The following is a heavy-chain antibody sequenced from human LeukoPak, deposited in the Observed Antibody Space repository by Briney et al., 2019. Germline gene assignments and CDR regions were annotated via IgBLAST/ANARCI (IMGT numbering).Heavy chain of an antibody. J-gene: IGHJ4*02. V-gene: IGHV3-48*01. CDR3: ARAVHYGERLDY. Sequence: PGGSLRLSCAASGFTFSSYSMNWVRQAPGKGLEWVSYIRSSSSTIYYADSVKGRFTISRDNAKNSLYLQMNSLRAEDTAVYYCARAVHYGERLDYWGQGTLVTVSS. CDR1: GFTFSSYS. D-gene: IGHD4-17*01. CDR2: IRSSSSTI.